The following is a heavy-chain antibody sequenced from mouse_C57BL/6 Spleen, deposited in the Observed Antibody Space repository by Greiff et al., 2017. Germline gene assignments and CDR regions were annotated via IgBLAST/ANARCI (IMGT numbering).Heavy chain of an antibody. Sequence: EVQGVESGGGLVKPGGSLKLSCAASGFTFSSYTMSWVRQTPEKRLEWVATISGGGGNTYYPDSVKGRFTISRDNANHTLYMQMSSLRSEDTALYYWARHQHGSRYYFADWGQGTTLTVSS. V-gene: IGHV5-9*01. J-gene: IGHJ2*01. CDR2: ISGGGGNT. D-gene: IGHD1-1*01. CDR3: ARHQHGSRYYFAD. CDR1: GFTFSSYT.